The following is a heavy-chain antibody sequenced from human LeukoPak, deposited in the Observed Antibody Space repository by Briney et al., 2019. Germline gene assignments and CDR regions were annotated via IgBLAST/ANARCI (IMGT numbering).Heavy chain of an antibody. D-gene: IGHD1-26*01. Sequence: PGGSLRLSCAASGFTFSGYWMHWVGQAPGKGLEWVSRINIDGATTNYADSVKGRFTISRDNAKNTLHLQMNSLRADDTAVYYCVRGAVGTGVWFDPWGQGTLVTVSS. V-gene: IGHV3-74*01. CDR1: GFTFSGYW. CDR3: VRGAVGTGVWFDP. J-gene: IGHJ5*02. CDR2: INIDGATT.